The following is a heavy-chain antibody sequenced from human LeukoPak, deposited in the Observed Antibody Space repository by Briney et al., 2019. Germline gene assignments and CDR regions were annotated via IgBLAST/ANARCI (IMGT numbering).Heavy chain of an antibody. CDR3: ARRGNSADY. Sequence: SETLSLTCTVSGGSISSGDYYWSWIRQPPGKGLEWIGYIYHGGSTYYNPSLKSRVTISVDRSKNQFSLKLNSMTAADTAIYYCARRGNSADYWGQGTLVTVAS. CDR1: GGSISSGDYY. D-gene: IGHD4-23*01. J-gene: IGHJ4*02. CDR2: IYHGGST. V-gene: IGHV4-30-2*01.